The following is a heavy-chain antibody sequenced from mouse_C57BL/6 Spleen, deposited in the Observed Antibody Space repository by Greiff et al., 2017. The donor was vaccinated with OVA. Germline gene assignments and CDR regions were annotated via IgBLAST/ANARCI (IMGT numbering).Heavy chain of an antibody. V-gene: IGHV1-64*01. CDR1: GYTFTSYW. Sequence: QVQLKQPGAELVKPGASVKLSCKASGYTFTSYWMHWVKQRPGQGLEWIGMIHPNSGSTNYNEKFKSKATLTVDKSSSTAYMQLSSLTSEDSAVYYCARGGYYGSSYDPYWYFDVWGTGTTVTVSS. D-gene: IGHD1-1*01. J-gene: IGHJ1*03. CDR3: ARGGYYGSSYDPYWYFDV. CDR2: IHPNSGST.